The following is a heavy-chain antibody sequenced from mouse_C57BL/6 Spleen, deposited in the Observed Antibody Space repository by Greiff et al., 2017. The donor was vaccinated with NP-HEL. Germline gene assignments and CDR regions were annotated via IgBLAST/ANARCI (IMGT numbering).Heavy chain of an antibody. V-gene: IGHV1-61*01. CDR2: IYPSDSGT. Sequence: VQLQQPGAELVRPGSSVKLSCKASGYTFTSYWMDWVKQRPGQGLEWIGNIYPSDSGTHYNQKFKDKATLTVDKSSSTAYMQLSSLTSEDSAVYDCASTTVVAPSGYFDVWGKGTTLTVSS. CDR1: GYTFTSYW. CDR3: ASTTVVAPSGYFDV. J-gene: IGHJ1*03. D-gene: IGHD1-1*01.